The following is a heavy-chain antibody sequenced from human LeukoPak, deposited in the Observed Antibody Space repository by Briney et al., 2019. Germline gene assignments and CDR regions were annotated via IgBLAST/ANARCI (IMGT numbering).Heavy chain of an antibody. CDR1: GFTFSSYA. CDR2: ISGSGGST. Sequence: GSLRLSCAASGFTFSSYAMSWVRQAPGEGLEWVSAISGSGGSTYYADSVKGRFTISRDNSKNTLYLQMNSLRAEDTAVYYCAKDHWPPAVAGLFDYWGQGTLVTVSS. D-gene: IGHD6-19*01. J-gene: IGHJ4*02. V-gene: IGHV3-23*01. CDR3: AKDHWPPAVAGLFDY.